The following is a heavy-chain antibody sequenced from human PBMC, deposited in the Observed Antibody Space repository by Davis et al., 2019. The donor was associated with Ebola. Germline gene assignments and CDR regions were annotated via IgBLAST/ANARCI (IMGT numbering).Heavy chain of an antibody. V-gene: IGHV4-59*01. Sequence: SETLSLTCTVSGGSISSYYWSWIRQPPGKGLEWIGYIYYSDITKYNPSLKSRVTISVDTSKNQFSLKLISVTAADTAVYCCARGLMVRGVIFYYGMDVWGQGTTVTVSS. CDR2: IYYSDIT. J-gene: IGHJ6*02. D-gene: IGHD3-10*01. CDR1: GGSISSYY. CDR3: ARGLMVRGVIFYYGMDV.